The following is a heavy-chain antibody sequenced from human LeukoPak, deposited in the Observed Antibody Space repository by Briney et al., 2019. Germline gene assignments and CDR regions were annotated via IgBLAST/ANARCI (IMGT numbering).Heavy chain of an antibody. CDR3: ARDADEDYGDYRAVLDY. CDR2: ISYDGSNK. Sequence: GGSLRPSCAASGFTFSSYAMHWVRQAPGKGLEWVAVISYDGSNKYYADSVKGRFTISRDNSKNTLYLQMNSLRAEDTAVYYCARDADEDYGDYRAVLDYWGQGTLVTVSS. D-gene: IGHD4-17*01. CDR1: GFTFSSYA. J-gene: IGHJ4*02. V-gene: IGHV3-30-3*01.